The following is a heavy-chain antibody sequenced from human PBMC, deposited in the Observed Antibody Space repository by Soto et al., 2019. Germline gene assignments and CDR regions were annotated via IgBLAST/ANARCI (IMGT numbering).Heavy chain of an antibody. CDR2: ISHIGCP. Sequence: SETLSLTCAVSGDYITSSNWWRWVHQPPAKWLEWLGLISHIGCPDYNLSLQFRVSMPVDKANYRLSLKLTAASPANSAFYYCPDGDFSHFEYWDQGTLVTVCS. J-gene: IGHJ4*02. CDR3: PDGDFSHFEY. V-gene: IGHV4-4*02. CDR1: GDYITSSNW. D-gene: IGHD4-17*01.